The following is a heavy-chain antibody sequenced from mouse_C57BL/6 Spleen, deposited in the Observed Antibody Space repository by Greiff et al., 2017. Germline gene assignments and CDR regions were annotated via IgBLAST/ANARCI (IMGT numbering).Heavy chain of an antibody. Sequence: QVQLQQPGAELVKPGASVKVSCKASGYTFTSYWMHWVKQRPGQGLEWIGRIHPSDSDTNYNQKFKGKATLTVDNSSSTAYMQLSSLTSEDSAVYYCAIPLSTVVAPKGYAMDYWGQGTSVTVSS. J-gene: IGHJ4*01. CDR3: AIPLSTVVAPKGYAMDY. CDR1: GYTFTSYW. CDR2: IHPSDSDT. D-gene: IGHD1-1*01. V-gene: IGHV1-74*01.